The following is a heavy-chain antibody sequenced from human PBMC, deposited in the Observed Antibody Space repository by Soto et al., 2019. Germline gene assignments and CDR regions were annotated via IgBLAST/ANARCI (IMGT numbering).Heavy chain of an antibody. J-gene: IGHJ5*02. CDR3: ARHHGPTTSENWFDP. Sequence: QVHLVQTGVGVKTPGASGKVSRRASGYTFFTYDTTWVRQSPGHGLEWMGWISTYSGDTKYAQKFQGRVSMTTDTSTTTAYLELMSLRSDDTAVYYCARHHGPTTSENWFDPWGQGTLVTVSS. V-gene: IGHV1-18*01. CDR2: ISTYSGDT. CDR1: GYTFFTYD. D-gene: IGHD5-12*01.